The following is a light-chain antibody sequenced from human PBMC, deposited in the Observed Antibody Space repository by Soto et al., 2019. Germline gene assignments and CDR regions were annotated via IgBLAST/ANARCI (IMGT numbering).Light chain of an antibody. CDR2: AAS. CDR1: QSISNH. V-gene: IGKV1-39*01. Sequence: IQMTQSPSSLSASVEDRVIIPCRASQSISNHLNWYQQKPGKAPKLLIFAASSLQSGVPSRFSGSRSGPDFTLTISSLQPEDFATYYCQQSYSSPPTFGQGTKVDIK. J-gene: IGKJ1*01. CDR3: QQSYSSPPT.